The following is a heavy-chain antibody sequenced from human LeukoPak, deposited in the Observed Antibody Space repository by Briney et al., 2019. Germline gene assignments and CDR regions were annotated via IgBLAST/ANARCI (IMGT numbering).Heavy chain of an antibody. CDR1: GFTFSSYA. CDR3: AKDMQTWPRFPDY. J-gene: IGHJ4*02. V-gene: IGHV3-30-3*01. CDR2: ISYDGSNK. Sequence: GRSLRLSCAASGFTFSSYAMHWVRQAPGKGLEWVAVISYDGSNKYYADSVKGRFTISRDNSKNTLYLQMNSLRAEDTVVYYCAKDMQTWPRFPDYWGQGTLVTVSS. D-gene: IGHD5-12*01.